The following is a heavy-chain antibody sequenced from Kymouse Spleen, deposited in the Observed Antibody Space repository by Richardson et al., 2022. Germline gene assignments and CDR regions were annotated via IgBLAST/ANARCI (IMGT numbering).Heavy chain of an antibody. Sequence: EVQLVESGEGLVQPGGSLRLSCAASGFTFSSYAMHWVRQAPGKGLEYVSAISSNGGSTYYADSVKGRFTISRDNSKNTLYLQMGSLRAEDMAVYYCARERRLEPRGLLGPGNPGHRLL. CDR2: ISSNGGST. CDR3: ARERRLEPRGL. V-gene: IGHV3-64*02. J-gene: IGHJ4*02. D-gene: IGHD1-14*01. CDR1: GFTFSSYA.